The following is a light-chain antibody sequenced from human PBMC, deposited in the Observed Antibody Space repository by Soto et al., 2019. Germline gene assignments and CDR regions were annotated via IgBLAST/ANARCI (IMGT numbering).Light chain of an antibody. J-gene: IGLJ3*02. V-gene: IGLV1-40*01. CDR1: SSNIGAGYD. CDR2: GNS. CDR3: HSYDNSLSGWV. Sequence: QSVMTQPPSVSGAPGQSVSISCTGSSSNIGAGYDVHWYQQLPGTAPKLLIYGNSNRPSGVPDRFSGSKSGTSASLAITGLQAEDEADYYCHSYDNSLSGWVFGGGTKVTVL.